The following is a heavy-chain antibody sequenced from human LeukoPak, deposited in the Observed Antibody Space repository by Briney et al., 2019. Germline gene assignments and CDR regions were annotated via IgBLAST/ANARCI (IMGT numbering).Heavy chain of an antibody. CDR1: GYTFTSYG. V-gene: IGHV1-18*01. CDR3: ARDGHRRYYYESSDYRFDY. J-gene: IGHJ4*02. Sequence: ASVKVSCKASGYTFTSYGISWVRQAPGQGLEWMEWSSAYNGNTNYVQKLQGRVTMTIDTSTSTVYMELRSLRSDDTAVYYCARDGHRRYYYESSDYRFDYWGQGTLVTVSS. D-gene: IGHD3-22*01. CDR2: SSAYNGNT.